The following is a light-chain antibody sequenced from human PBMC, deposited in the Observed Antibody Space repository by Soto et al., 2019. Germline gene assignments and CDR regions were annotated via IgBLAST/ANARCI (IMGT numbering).Light chain of an antibody. CDR2: EVV. J-gene: IGLJ2*01. Sequence: QPVLTQPSSVSGSPGQSITISCTGTSTDVGSYNLVSWYQQHPGKARKFIIYEVVKRPSGVSNRFSGSKSGDTAYLTISGLQAADEAYYYCCSYAGRNTVIFGGGTKVNV. CDR3: CSYAGRNTVI. V-gene: IGLV2-23*02. CDR1: STDVGSYNL.